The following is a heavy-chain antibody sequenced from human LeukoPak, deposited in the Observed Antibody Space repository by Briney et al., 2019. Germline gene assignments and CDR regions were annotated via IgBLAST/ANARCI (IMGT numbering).Heavy chain of an antibody. CDR3: ARGRGHQQLVRYYYYYMDV. D-gene: IGHD6-13*01. V-gene: IGHV1-8*03. Sequence: ASVKVSCKASGYTFTSYDINWVRQATGQGLEWMGWMNPNSGNTGYAQKFQGGVTITRNTSISTAYMEPSSLRSEDTAVYYCARGRGHQQLVRYYYYYMDVWGKGTTVTVSS. CDR1: GYTFTSYD. J-gene: IGHJ6*03. CDR2: MNPNSGNT.